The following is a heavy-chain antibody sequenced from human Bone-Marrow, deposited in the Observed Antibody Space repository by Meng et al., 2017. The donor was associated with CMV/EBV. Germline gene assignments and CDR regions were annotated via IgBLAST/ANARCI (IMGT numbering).Heavy chain of an antibody. CDR1: GFIFSGYS. V-gene: IGHV3-21*01. Sequence: GGSLRLSCAASGFIFSGYSMNWVRQAPGKGLEWVSMISSSSRYIYYADSVKGQFTISRDNANNLLYLQMNSLTAEDTAFYYCATREGMGHTVDWGQGTLVTVSS. J-gene: IGHJ4*02. CDR2: ISSSSRYI. CDR3: ATREGMGHTVD. D-gene: IGHD1-26*01.